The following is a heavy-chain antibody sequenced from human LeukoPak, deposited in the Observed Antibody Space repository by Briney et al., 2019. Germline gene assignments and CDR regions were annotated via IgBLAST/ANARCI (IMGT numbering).Heavy chain of an antibody. CDR3: AKDHLAVDVLGGYYYYGMDV. J-gene: IGHJ6*02. V-gene: IGHV3-9*01. CDR2: ISWNSGSI. Sequence: GGSLRLSCAASGFTFDDYAMHWVRQAPGKGLEWVSGISWNSGSIGYADSVKGRFTISRDNAKNSLYLQMNSLRAEDTALYYCAKDHLAVDVLGGYYYYGMDVWGQGTTVTVSS. D-gene: IGHD3-16*01. CDR1: GFTFDDYA.